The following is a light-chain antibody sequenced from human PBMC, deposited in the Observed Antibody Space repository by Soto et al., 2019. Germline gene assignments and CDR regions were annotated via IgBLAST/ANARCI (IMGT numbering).Light chain of an antibody. CDR1: QTVRTNY. Sequence: ESVLTQSPGTLSLSPGERDTLSCRASQTVRTNYLAWFQHKPGQAPRLLIYGAPSRATGIPDRFSGSGSGTDFTLTINRLEPEDFAVYFCQQYSDSPLTFGGGTKVEIK. V-gene: IGKV3-20*01. CDR2: GAP. CDR3: QQYSDSPLT. J-gene: IGKJ4*01.